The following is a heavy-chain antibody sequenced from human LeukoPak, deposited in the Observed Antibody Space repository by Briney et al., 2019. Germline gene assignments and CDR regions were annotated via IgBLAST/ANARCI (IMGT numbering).Heavy chain of an antibody. V-gene: IGHV4-34*01. D-gene: IGHD3-10*01. J-gene: IGHJ4*02. CDR3: ARDRIYGSGSDHFDY. Sequence: SETLSLTCAVYGGSFSGYYWSWIRQPPGKGLEWIGEINHSGSTNFNPSLKSRVTISVDTSKNQFSLKLSSVTAADTAVYYCARDRIYGSGSDHFDYWGQGTLVTVSS. CDR2: INHSGST. CDR1: GGSFSGYY.